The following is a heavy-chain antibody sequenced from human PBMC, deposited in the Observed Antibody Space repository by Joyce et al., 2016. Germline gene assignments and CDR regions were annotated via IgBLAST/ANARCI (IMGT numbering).Heavy chain of an antibody. CDR2: VDSDGSGT. Sequence: EVQLVESGGGLLQPGGSLRLSCAASGFTFTNYWMHWVRHAPGKGLVWVARVDSDGSGTSYADSVKGRFTISRDNAKNMVYLQMNSLRIEDTAVYYCGSVFEYWGRGALVTVSS. CDR3: GSVFEY. V-gene: IGHV3-74*01. J-gene: IGHJ4*02. CDR1: GFTFTNYW.